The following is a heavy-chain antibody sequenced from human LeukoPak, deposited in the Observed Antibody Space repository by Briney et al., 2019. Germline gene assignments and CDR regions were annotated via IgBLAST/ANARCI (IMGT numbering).Heavy chain of an antibody. V-gene: IGHV4-31*03. CDR2: IHYRGTT. CDR3: ARDGYINDAFDI. J-gene: IGHJ3*02. Sequence: SETLSLTCTVSGDSLTTDDSFWSWIRQFPGKGLEWIGYIHYRGTTNYNPSLKSRLSMSIDMSKDQFSLNLTSVTAADTAIYYWARDGYINDAFDIWGQGIVVTVSS. CDR1: GDSLTTDDSF. D-gene: IGHD1-1*01.